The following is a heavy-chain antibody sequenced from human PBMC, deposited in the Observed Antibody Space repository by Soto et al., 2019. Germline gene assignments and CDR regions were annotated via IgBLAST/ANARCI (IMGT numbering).Heavy chain of an antibody. V-gene: IGHV4-31*03. J-gene: IGHJ6*02. CDR1: GGSIRSVGYY. CDR3: ARSLEYTSGGYYEYALDV. D-gene: IGHD2-8*02. Sequence: QVQLQESGPGLVKPSQTLSLTCTVSGGSIRSVGYYWSWIRQHPGKGLELIGYISYSGRIYSNPSLKSRVTISVDTSKNQFSLRLNSVTVADTAVYYCARSLEYTSGGYYEYALDVWGQGTRVTVSS. CDR2: ISYSGRI.